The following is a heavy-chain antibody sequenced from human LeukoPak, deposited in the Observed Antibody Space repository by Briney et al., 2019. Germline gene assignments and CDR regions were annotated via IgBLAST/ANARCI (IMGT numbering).Heavy chain of an antibody. CDR2: INHSGST. V-gene: IGHV4-4*02. CDR3: ARVPADAFDI. J-gene: IGHJ3*02. Sequence: SETLSLTCAVSGGSISSSNWWSWVRQPPGKGLEWIGEINHSGSTNYNPPLKSRVTISVDTSKNQFSLKLSSVTAADTAVYYCARVPADAFDIWGQGTMVTVSS. CDR1: GGSISSSNW. D-gene: IGHD2-2*01.